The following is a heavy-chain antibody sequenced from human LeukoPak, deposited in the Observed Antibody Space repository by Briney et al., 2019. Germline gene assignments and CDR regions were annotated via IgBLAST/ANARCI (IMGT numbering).Heavy chain of an antibody. CDR3: TTDLGTPSYYFDY. J-gene: IGHJ4*02. D-gene: IGHD2-15*01. Sequence: GGSLRLSCAASGFPFTNTWMSWVRQAPGKGLEWLGRIKTKTDGDGATTDYPAPVKGRFTISRDDSKNTLYLQMNSLTTEDTAVYYCTTDLGTPSYYFDYWGQGTLVTVSS. CDR2: IKTKTDGDGATT. CDR1: GFPFTNTW. V-gene: IGHV3-15*01.